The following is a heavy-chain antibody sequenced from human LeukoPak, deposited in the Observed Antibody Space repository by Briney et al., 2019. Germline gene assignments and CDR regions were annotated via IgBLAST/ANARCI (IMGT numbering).Heavy chain of an antibody. CDR3: ARLGRYYYFIHY. J-gene: IGHJ4*02. CDR1: GGSISSAGYS. CDR2: IYHSGST. D-gene: IGHD3-22*01. V-gene: IGHV4-30-2*01. Sequence: SQTLSLTCAVSGGSISSAGYSWSWIRQPPGKGREWIGYIYHSGSTYYNSSLKSRVTISVDRSKNQFSLKLTSVTAADTAVYYCARLGRYYYFIHYWGQGTLVTVSS.